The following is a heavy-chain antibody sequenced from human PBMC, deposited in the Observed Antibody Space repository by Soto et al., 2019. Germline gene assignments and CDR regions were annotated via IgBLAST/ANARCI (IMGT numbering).Heavy chain of an antibody. Sequence: PSETLSLTCSVSGGSISSYYWSWIRQPPGKGLEWIGYIYYSGSTNYNPSLKSRVTISVDTSKNQFSLKLSSVTAADTAVYYCARVAAYYYDSSGLGAFDIWGQGTMVTVSS. CDR3: ARVAAYYYDSSGLGAFDI. J-gene: IGHJ3*02. CDR2: IYYSGST. V-gene: IGHV4-59*01. D-gene: IGHD3-22*01. CDR1: GGSISSYY.